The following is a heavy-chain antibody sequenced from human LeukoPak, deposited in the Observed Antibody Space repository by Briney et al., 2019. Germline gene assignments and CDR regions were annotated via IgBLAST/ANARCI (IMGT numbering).Heavy chain of an antibody. V-gene: IGHV3-30*02. J-gene: IGHJ5*02. CDR2: IRYDGSNK. D-gene: IGHD6-13*01. CDR3: AKDLVRYSSSWYRWNNWFDP. CDR1: GFTFSSYG. Sequence: GGSLRLSCAASGFTFSSYGMHWVRQAPGKGLEWVAFIRYDGSNKCYADSVKGRFTISRDNSKNTLYLQMNSLRAEDTAVYYCAKDLVRYSSSWYRWNNWFDPWGQGTLVTVSS.